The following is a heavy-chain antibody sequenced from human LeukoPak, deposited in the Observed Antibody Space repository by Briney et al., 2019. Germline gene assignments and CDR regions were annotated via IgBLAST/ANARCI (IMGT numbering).Heavy chain of an antibody. V-gene: IGHV3-7*04. Sequence: GGSLGLSCAASGFTFSGYWMTWVRQAPGKGLEWVANINQDGNEKYYVDSVQGRFTISRDNAKNSLYLQMNSLRAEDTAVYYCARLSWELKPHWGQGTLVTVSS. CDR2: INQDGNEK. CDR1: GFTFSGYW. J-gene: IGHJ4*02. D-gene: IGHD1-26*01. CDR3: ARLSWELKPH.